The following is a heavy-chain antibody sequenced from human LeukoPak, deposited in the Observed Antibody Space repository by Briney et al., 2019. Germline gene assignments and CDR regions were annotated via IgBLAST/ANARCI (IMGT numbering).Heavy chain of an antibody. V-gene: IGHV3-48*01. J-gene: IGHJ3*02. CDR1: GFTFSSYS. CDR2: ISSSSSTI. Sequence: GGSLRLSCAASGFTFSSYSMNWVRQAPGKGLEWVSYISSSSSTIYYADSVKGRFTISRDNAKNSLYLQMNSLRAEDTAVYYCARDRGGVLRFLEWPDRADAFDIWGQGTMVTVSS. D-gene: IGHD3-3*01. CDR3: ARDRGGVLRFLEWPDRADAFDI.